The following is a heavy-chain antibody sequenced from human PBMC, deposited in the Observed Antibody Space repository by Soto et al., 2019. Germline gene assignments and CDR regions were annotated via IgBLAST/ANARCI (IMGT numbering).Heavy chain of an antibody. CDR1: GFTFSDYY. V-gene: IGHV3-11*01. D-gene: IGHD4-4*01. Sequence: QVQLVVSGGGLGKPGGSLRISCAASGFTFSDYYISWIRQAPGKGLEWVSYISSSGSIIYYADSVKGRFTISRDNAKNSLYLQMNSLRAEDTAVYYCALAGYDSNYYAVTPLSAGHFWGKGTLVTVSS. J-gene: IGHJ4*02. CDR3: ALAGYDSNYYAVTPLSAGHF. CDR2: ISSSGSII.